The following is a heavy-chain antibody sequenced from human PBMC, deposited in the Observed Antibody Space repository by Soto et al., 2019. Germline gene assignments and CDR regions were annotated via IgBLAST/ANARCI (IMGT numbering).Heavy chain of an antibody. D-gene: IGHD3-3*01. J-gene: IGHJ6*02. CDR3: ARIILEWTRTYYYYYGMDV. CDR2: IWYDGSNK. CDR1: GFTFSSYG. V-gene: IGHV3-33*01. Sequence: GGSLRLSCAASGFTFSSYGMHWVRQAPGKGLEWVAVIWYDGSNKYYADSVKGRFIISRDNSKNTLYLQMNSLRAEDTAVYYCARIILEWTRTYYYYYGMDVWGQGTTVTVSS.